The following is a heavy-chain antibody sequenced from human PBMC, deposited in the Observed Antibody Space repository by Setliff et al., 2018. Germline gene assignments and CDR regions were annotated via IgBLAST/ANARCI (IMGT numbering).Heavy chain of an antibody. CDR3: AITMTTGVDFFDY. D-gene: IGHD4-17*01. J-gene: IGHJ4*02. CDR2: IRSKADSYAT. V-gene: IGHV3-73*01. CDR1: GFTFSGSA. Sequence: GGSLRLSCAASGFTFSGSAVYWVRQASGRGLEWVGRIRSKADSYATAYAASVKAGFTISRDDSKNTAYLQVNSLKTEDTAVYYCAITMTTGVDFFDYWGQGTLVTVSS.